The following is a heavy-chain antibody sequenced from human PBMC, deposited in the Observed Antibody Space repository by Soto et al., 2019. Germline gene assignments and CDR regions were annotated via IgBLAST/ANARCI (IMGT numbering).Heavy chain of an antibody. Sequence: WWSLRLSCSASVFSFSRHWMCWFRQAPGKRLEWVATINQGGNEKYYADSVKGRFTISRDNARNSLYLQLSSLRDEDTAIYYCARDGVDAGLYFDYWGQGALVTVSS. CDR2: INQGGNEK. CDR1: VFSFSRHW. V-gene: IGHV3-7*01. J-gene: IGHJ4*02. CDR3: ARDGVDAGLYFDY. D-gene: IGHD2-15*01.